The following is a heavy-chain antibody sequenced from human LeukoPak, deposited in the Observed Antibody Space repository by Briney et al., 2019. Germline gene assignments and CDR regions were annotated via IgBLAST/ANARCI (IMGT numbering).Heavy chain of an antibody. CDR3: ARDRSAAPGTFDI. J-gene: IGHJ3*02. V-gene: IGHV3-30-3*01. D-gene: IGHD6-13*01. CDR2: ISYDGSNK. Sequence: GRSLRLSCAASGFTFSSYAMHWVRQAPGKGLEWVAVISYDGSNKYYADSVKGRFTISRDNSKNTLYLQMNSLRAEDTAVYYCARDRSAAPGTFDIWGQGTMVTVSS. CDR1: GFTFSSYA.